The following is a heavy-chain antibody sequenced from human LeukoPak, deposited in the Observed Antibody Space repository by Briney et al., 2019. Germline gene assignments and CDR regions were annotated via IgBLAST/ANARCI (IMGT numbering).Heavy chain of an antibody. CDR2: IYYSGST. CDR3: ARETRYYDFWSGYQYYFDY. D-gene: IGHD3-3*01. CDR1: GGSISSHY. Sequence: SETLSLTCTVSGGSISSHYWSWIRQPPGKGLEWIGYIYYSGSTNYNPSLKSRVTIPVDTSKNQFSLKLSSVTAADTAVYYCARETRYYDFWSGYQYYFDYWGQGTLVTVSS. V-gene: IGHV4-59*11. J-gene: IGHJ4*02.